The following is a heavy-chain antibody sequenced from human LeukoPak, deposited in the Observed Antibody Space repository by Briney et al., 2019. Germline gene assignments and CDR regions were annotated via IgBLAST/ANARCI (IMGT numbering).Heavy chain of an antibody. CDR2: IYHSGST. Sequence: PSETLSLTCAVSGYSISSGYYWGCLRQPPGKGLEWIGSIYHSGSTYYNPSLKRRVTISVDTSKNQFPQKLSSLTAADAAVYYCARHCRVVRGMIDPWGQGTLVTVSS. CDR3: ARHCRVVRGMIDP. D-gene: IGHD3-10*01. CDR1: GYSISSGYY. J-gene: IGHJ5*02. V-gene: IGHV4-38-2*01.